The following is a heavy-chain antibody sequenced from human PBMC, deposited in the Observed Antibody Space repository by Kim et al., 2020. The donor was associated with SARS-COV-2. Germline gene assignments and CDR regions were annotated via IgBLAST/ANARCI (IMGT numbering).Heavy chain of an antibody. Sequence: AQKFQGRVTITADESTGTAYMELSSLRSEDTAVYYCARNSGLNPSSYFDYWGQGTLVTVSS. D-gene: IGHD6-19*01. CDR3: ARNSGLNPSSYFDY. V-gene: IGHV1-69*01. J-gene: IGHJ4*02.